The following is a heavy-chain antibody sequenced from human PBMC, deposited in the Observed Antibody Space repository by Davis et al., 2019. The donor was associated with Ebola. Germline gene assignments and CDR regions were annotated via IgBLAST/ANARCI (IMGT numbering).Heavy chain of an antibody. CDR3: ARARCGGDCLDAFDI. J-gene: IGHJ3*02. Sequence: ASVKVSCKASGYTFTSYGISWVRQAPGQGLEWMGWISAYNGNTNYAQKFQGWVTMTRDTSISTAYMELSRLRSDDTAVYYCARARCGGDCLDAFDIWGQGTMVTVSS. CDR1: GYTFTSYG. D-gene: IGHD2-21*01. CDR2: ISAYNGNT. V-gene: IGHV1-18*01.